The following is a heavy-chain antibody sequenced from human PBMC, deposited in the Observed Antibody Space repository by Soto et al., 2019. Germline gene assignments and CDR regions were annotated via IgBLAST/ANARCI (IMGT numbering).Heavy chain of an antibody. D-gene: IGHD6-19*01. CDR1: GGSFSGYY. Sequence: KPSETLSLTCAVYGGSFSGYYWSWIRQPPGKGLEWIGEINHSGSTNYNPSLKSRVTISVDTSKNQFSLKLSSVTAADTAVYYCARGRGYSSGWYHGGRVLDYWGQGTLVTVSS. V-gene: IGHV4-34*01. CDR3: ARGRGYSSGWYHGGRVLDY. CDR2: INHSGST. J-gene: IGHJ4*02.